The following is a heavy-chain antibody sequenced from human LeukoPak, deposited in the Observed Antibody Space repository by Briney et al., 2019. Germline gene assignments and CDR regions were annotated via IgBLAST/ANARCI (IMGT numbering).Heavy chain of an antibody. Sequence: PGGSLRLSCAVSGFTFSSYAMSWVRQAPGKGLEWVSAISGSGGSTYYADSVKGRFTISRDNSKNTLYLQMNSLRAEDTAVYYCAKAGSITMIVVVTFFDYWGQGTLVTVSS. J-gene: IGHJ4*02. CDR3: AKAGSITMIVVVTFFDY. CDR2: ISGSGGST. V-gene: IGHV3-23*01. CDR1: GFTFSSYA. D-gene: IGHD3-22*01.